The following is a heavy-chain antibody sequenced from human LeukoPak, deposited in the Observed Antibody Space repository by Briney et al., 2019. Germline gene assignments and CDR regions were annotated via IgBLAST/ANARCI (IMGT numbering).Heavy chain of an antibody. D-gene: IGHD2-2*01. Sequence: SVKVSCKASGGTFSSYAISWVRQAPGQGLEWMGGIIPIFGTANYAQKFQGRVTITADESTGTAYMELSSLRSEDTAVYYCARGYCSSTSCRGYYYYGMDVWGQGTTVTVSS. CDR2: IIPIFGTA. J-gene: IGHJ6*02. V-gene: IGHV1-69*01. CDR1: GGTFSSYA. CDR3: ARGYCSSTSCRGYYYYGMDV.